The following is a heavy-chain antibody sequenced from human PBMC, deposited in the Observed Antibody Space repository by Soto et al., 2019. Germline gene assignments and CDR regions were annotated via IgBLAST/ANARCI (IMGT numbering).Heavy chain of an antibody. CDR2: VFHSGST. J-gene: IGHJ4*02. Sequence: SETLSLTCTVFGGSISTASYYWGWIRQPPGKGLEWIGSVFHSGSTYYNPSLKSRVTISIDTSKNLFSLKLNSVTAADTAVYYCARHRSYYYDLTGPYWAQGTLVT. CDR3: ARHRSYYYDLTGPY. V-gene: IGHV4-39*01. CDR1: GGSISTASYY. D-gene: IGHD3-22*01.